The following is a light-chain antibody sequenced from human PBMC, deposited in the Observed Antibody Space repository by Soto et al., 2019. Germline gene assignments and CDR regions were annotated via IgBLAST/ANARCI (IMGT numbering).Light chain of an antibody. CDR2: GAS. J-gene: IGKJ1*01. Sequence: EIVMTQSPGTLSLSPGERATLSCRASQSVSNNYLAWYHQKPGQAPRLLIYGASNRAAGIPDRFSGSGSGTDFTLTISRQEPEDFAVYYCQQYGSSGTFGQGSKVEIK. V-gene: IGKV3-20*01. CDR1: QSVSNNY. CDR3: QQYGSSGT.